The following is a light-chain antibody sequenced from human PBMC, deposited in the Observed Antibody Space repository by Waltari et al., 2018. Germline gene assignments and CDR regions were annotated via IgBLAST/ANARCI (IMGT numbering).Light chain of an antibody. CDR2: WAS. CDR1: QSVVYSCNNKYY. V-gene: IGKV4-1*01. CDR3: QQYYSSPRT. Sequence: DIVMTQSPDSLAVSLGERATINCKSSQSVVYSCNNKYYLAWYQHKPGQPPKLLIYWASIRESGVPDRFSGSGSGTDFTLTISSLQAEDVAVYYCQQYYSSPRTFGQVTKVEIK. J-gene: IGKJ1*01.